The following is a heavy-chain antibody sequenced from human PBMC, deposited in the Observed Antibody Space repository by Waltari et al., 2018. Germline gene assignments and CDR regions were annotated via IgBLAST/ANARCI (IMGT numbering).Heavy chain of an antibody. D-gene: IGHD1-7*01. CDR3: ARDGGELELPWRFDP. J-gene: IGHJ5*02. CDR2: INPICGTA. V-gene: IGHV1-69*05. CDR1: GVTFSSYA. Sequence: QVQLVQSGAEVKKPGSSVTVSCTASGVTFSSYAISWVRQAPGQGLEWMGGINPICGTANYAQKFQGIVTITTDESTSTAYMELSSLSSEDTAVYYCARDGGELELPWRFDPWGQGTLVTVSS.